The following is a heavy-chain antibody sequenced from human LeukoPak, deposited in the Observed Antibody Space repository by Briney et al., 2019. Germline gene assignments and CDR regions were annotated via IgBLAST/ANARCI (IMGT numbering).Heavy chain of an antibody. D-gene: IGHD6-6*01. Sequence: PGGSLRLSCKTSGFIFSNYAMHWVRQAPGKGLDWVAMIWHDGATKFYADSVKGRFTISRDNSKDTLYLQMDSLRAEDTAVYYCAKNEYSSSSADYWGQGTLVTVSS. CDR3: AKNEYSSSSADY. V-gene: IGHV3-33*03. J-gene: IGHJ4*02. CDR1: GFIFSNYA. CDR2: IWHDGATK.